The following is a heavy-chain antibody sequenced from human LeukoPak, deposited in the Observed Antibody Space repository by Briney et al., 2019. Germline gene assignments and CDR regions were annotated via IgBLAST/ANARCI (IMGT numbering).Heavy chain of an antibody. Sequence: PWGSLRLSCGASGFTFSSYAMSWVRQAPGKGLEWVSAISGSGGSTYYADSVKGRFTISRDNSKNTLYLQMNSLRAEDTAVYYCAKGLEYSLYTRTFQHWGQGTLVTLSS. J-gene: IGHJ1*01. CDR1: GFTFSSYA. V-gene: IGHV3-23*01. D-gene: IGHD6-6*01. CDR3: AKGLEYSLYTRTFQH. CDR2: ISGSGGST.